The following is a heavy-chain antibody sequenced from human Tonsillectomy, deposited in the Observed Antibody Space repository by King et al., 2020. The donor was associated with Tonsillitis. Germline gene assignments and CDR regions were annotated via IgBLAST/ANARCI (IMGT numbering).Heavy chain of an antibody. CDR2: INTNTGNP. CDR3: ARTYRDGRKFHWLDP. Sequence: VQLVQSGSELKKPGASVKVSCKASGYTFTNYAINWVRQAPGQGLEWMGWINTNTGNPTYAQGFTGRFVFPLDTSVSKSHLQIYSLTAEDTAVYYCARTYRDGRKFHWLDPWGQGTLVNVSS. CDR1: GYTFTNYA. V-gene: IGHV7-4-1*01. D-gene: IGHD5-24*01. J-gene: IGHJ5*02.